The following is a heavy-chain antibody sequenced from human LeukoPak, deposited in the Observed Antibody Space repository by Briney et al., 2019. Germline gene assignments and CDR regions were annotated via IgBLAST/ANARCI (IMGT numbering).Heavy chain of an antibody. CDR3: ARAYYYGSGSYYESAFDI. V-gene: IGHV1-2*02. CDR1: GYTFTGYY. Sequence: ASVKVSCKASGYTFTGYYMHWVRQAPGQGLERMGWINPNSGGTEYAQKFQGRVTMTRDTSINTAYMELSRLKSEDTAVYYCARAYYYGSGSYYESAFDIWGQGTMVTVSS. J-gene: IGHJ3*02. CDR2: INPNSGGT. D-gene: IGHD3-10*01.